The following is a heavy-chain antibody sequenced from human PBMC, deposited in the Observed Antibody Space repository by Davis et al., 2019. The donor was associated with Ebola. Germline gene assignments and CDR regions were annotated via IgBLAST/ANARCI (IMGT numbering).Heavy chain of an antibody. CDR3: ARGGYGVYYYYYGMDV. V-gene: IGHV3-9*01. CDR1: GFTFDDYA. D-gene: IGHD5-12*01. J-gene: IGHJ6*02. Sequence: GGSLRLSCAASGFTFDDYAMHWVRQAPGKGLEWVSGISWNSGSIGYADSVKGRFTISRDNAKNSLYLQMNSLRAEDTAVYYCARGGYGVYYYYYGMDVWGQGTTVTVSS. CDR2: ISWNSGSI.